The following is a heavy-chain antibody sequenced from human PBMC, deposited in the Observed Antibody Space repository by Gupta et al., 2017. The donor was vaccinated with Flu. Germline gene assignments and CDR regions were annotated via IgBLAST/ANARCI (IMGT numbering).Heavy chain of an antibody. CDR1: TFNNYA. CDR3: ARVDYGDYWLPH. Sequence: TFNNYAVNWVRQAPGQGLEWMGQIVPIFGTTKYGPKFQDRVTITADESTSTVYMDLTTLRSDDTAVYFCARVDYGDYWLPHWGQGTLITVSS. V-gene: IGHV1-69*01. J-gene: IGHJ5*02. CDR2: IVPIFGTT. D-gene: IGHD4-17*01.